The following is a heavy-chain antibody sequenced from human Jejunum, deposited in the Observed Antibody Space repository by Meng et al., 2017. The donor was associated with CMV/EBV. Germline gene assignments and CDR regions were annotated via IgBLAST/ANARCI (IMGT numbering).Heavy chain of an antibody. D-gene: IGHD1-14*01. CDR1: GYSFSDYY. CDR3: SSAPGDY. Sequence: SVKVSCKASGYSFSDYYMNWVRQAPGQGLEWMGWINPKPGGTDYAQKFQGRVTLTRDTSITTVYMELSNLKSDDSAVYYCSSAPGDYWGQGTLVTVSS. V-gene: IGHV1-2*02. J-gene: IGHJ4*02. CDR2: INPKPGGT.